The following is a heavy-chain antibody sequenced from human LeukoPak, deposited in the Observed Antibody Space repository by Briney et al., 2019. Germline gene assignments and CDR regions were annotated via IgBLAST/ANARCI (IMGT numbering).Heavy chain of an antibody. J-gene: IGHJ5*01. CDR3: ARAAGWLDP. Sequence: GGSLRLSCAASGFTFSTYAMHWVRQAPGKGLEWVAVISYDGSNKYYADSVKGRFIISRDNAKKSLYLQMNSLRVEDTAVYYCARAAGWLDPWGRGTLVTVPS. D-gene: IGHD6-13*01. CDR2: ISYDGSNK. V-gene: IGHV3-30-3*01. CDR1: GFTFSTYA.